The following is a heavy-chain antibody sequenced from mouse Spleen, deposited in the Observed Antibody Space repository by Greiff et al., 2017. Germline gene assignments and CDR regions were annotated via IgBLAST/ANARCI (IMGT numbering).Heavy chain of an antibody. CDR3: ARIDYYGYAMGY. Sequence: QVQLQQPGAELVRPGSSVKLSCKASGYTFTSYWMDWVKQRPGQGLEWIGNIYPSDSETHYNQKFKDKATLTVDKSSSTAYMQLSSLTSEDSAVYYCARIDYYGYAMGYWGQRASVTVSS. CDR2: IYPSDSET. J-gene: IGHJ4*01. V-gene: IGHV1-61*01. CDR1: GYTFTSYW. D-gene: IGHD1-1*01.